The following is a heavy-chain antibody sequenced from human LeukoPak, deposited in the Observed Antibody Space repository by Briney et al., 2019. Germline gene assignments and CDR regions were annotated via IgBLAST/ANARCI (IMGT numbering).Heavy chain of an antibody. CDR2: INPNSGGT. CDR1: GYTFTGYY. D-gene: IGHD4-23*01. V-gene: IGHV1-2*02. CDR3: ARDDYGGNPGNY. Sequence: GASVKVSCKASGYTFTGYYMHWVRQAPGQGLEWMGWINPNSGGTNYAQKFQGRVTMTRDTSTSTVYMELSSLRSEDTAVYYCARDDYGGNPGNYWGQGTLVTVSS. J-gene: IGHJ4*02.